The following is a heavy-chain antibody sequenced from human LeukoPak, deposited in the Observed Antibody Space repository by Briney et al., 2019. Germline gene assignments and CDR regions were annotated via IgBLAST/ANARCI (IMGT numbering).Heavy chain of an antibody. CDR1: GFTFSSYW. J-gene: IGHJ6*03. CDR3: ARFTPGSIAAPSVYYYYYYMDV. V-gene: IGHV3-7*01. Sequence: GGSLRLSCAASGFTFSSYWMSWVRQAPGKGLEWMANIKQDGSEKYYVDSVKGRFTISRDNAKNSLYLQMNSLRAEDTAVYYCARFTPGSIAAPSVYYYYYYMDVWGKGTTVTVSS. D-gene: IGHD6-6*01. CDR2: IKQDGSEK.